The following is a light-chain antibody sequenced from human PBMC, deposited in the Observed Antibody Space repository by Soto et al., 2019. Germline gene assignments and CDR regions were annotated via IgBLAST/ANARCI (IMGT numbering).Light chain of an antibody. CDR3: QQYRTSQLT. CDR1: QSITNNY. J-gene: IGKJ5*01. V-gene: IGKV3-20*01. Sequence: ETVLTQSPGTLSLSPGERATLSCRASQSITNNYLAWYQQKPGQAPRLLIYGASSRVTGIPDRFSGSGSGPDFTLTISRLEPEDFAVYYCQQYRTSQLTFGRGTRLEVK. CDR2: GAS.